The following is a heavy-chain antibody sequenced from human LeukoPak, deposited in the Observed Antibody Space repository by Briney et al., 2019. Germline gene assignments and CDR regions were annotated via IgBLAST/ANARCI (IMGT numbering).Heavy chain of an antibody. D-gene: IGHD3-16*01. J-gene: IGHJ4*02. Sequence: GGSPRLSCAASGFTFSIYAMTWVRQAPGKGLEWVSGISGSGGSTYYADSVKGRFTISRDNSKNTLYLQMNSLRAEDTAVYYCAKDYEAYYDYVWGRRYFDYWGQGNLVTVSS. CDR3: AKDYEAYYDYVWGRRYFDY. V-gene: IGHV3-23*01. CDR1: GFTFSIYA. CDR2: ISGSGGST.